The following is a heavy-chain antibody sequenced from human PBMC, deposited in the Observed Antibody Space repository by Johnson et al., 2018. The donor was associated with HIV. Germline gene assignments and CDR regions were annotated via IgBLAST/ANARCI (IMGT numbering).Heavy chain of an antibody. V-gene: IGHV3-30*04. D-gene: IGHD2-21*02. Sequence: QVQLVESGGGVVQPGRSLRLSCAASGFTFSSYAMHWVRQAPGKGLEWVAVISYDGRNKYYADSVKGRFTISRDTSKNSVYVQMNSLRAEDTAVYYCARSVVVTAQSGIYAFDIWGQGTMVTVSS. CDR2: ISYDGRNK. CDR3: ARSVVVTAQSGIYAFDI. CDR1: GFTFSSYA. J-gene: IGHJ3*02.